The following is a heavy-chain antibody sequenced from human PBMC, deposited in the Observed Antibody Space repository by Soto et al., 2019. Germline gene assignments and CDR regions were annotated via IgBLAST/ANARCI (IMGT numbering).Heavy chain of an antibody. CDR2: ISYSAKT. CDR3: TRGAGAPWVRFDS. Sequence: SETLSLTCGVSGYSITSGFYWGWVRQSPGKGLEWIGSISYSAKTFYNPSLASRLSIAVDTSKNQFSLRLTSVTAADTALYYCTRGAGAPWVRFDSWGQGTLVTVSS. V-gene: IGHV4-38-2*01. D-gene: IGHD3-22*01. CDR1: GYSITSGFY. J-gene: IGHJ4*02.